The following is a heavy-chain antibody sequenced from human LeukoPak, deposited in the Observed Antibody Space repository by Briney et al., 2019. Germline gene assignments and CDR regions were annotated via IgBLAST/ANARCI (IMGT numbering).Heavy chain of an antibody. Sequence: SETLSLTCTVSGGSISSYYWSWIRQPAGKGLEWIGRIYTSGSTNYNPSLKSRVTMSVDTSKNQFSLKLSSVTAADTAVYYCARALLTTPLAAFDIWGQGTMVTVSS. CDR3: ARALLTTPLAAFDI. J-gene: IGHJ3*02. CDR2: IYTSGST. V-gene: IGHV4-4*07. CDR1: GGSISSYY. D-gene: IGHD1-26*01.